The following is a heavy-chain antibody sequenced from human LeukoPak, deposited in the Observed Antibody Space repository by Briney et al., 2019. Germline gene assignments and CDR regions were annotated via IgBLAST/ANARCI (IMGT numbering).Heavy chain of an antibody. CDR1: GYTFTSYY. J-gene: IGHJ6*02. CDR2: INPSGGST. Sequence: ASVKVSCKASGYTFTSYYMHWVRQAPGQGLEWMGIINPSGGSTSYAQKFQGRVTMTRDTSTSTVYMELSSLRFEDTAVYYCARDTAALVDYYYYGMDVWGQGTTVTVSS. V-gene: IGHV1-46*01. CDR3: ARDTAALVDYYYYGMDV. D-gene: IGHD2-2*01.